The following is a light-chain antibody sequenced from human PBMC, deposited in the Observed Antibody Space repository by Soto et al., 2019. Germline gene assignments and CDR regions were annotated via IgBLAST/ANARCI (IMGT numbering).Light chain of an antibody. CDR3: ATWDDSLIGPV. V-gene: IGLV1-47*02. J-gene: IGLJ3*02. CDR1: SSNIGNNY. CDR2: SNN. Sequence: QLVLTQPPSASGTPGQRVTISCSGSSSNIGNNYVYWYHQLPGTAPKLLIYSNNQRPSGVPDRFSGSKSGTSASLAISGLRSEDEANYYCATWDDSLIGPVFGGGTKLTVL.